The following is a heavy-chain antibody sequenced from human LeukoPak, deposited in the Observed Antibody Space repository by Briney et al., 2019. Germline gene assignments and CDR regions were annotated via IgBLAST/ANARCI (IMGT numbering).Heavy chain of an antibody. D-gene: IGHD2-8*01. V-gene: IGHV4-59*12. J-gene: IGHJ3*02. CDR3: ARETNHDAFDI. CDR2: IYYSGST. CDR1: GGSISSYY. Sequence: ASETLSLTCTVSGGSISSYYWSWIRQPPGKGLEWIGYIYYSGSTNYNPSLKSRVTISVDTSKNQFSLKLSSVTAADTAVYYCARETNHDAFDIWGQGTMVTVSS.